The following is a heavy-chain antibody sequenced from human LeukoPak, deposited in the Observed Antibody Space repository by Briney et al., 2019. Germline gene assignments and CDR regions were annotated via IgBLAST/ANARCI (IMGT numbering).Heavy chain of an antibody. CDR3: ARGSVYYYGSGSYYNPGWFDP. D-gene: IGHD3-10*01. J-gene: IGHJ5*02. CDR2: INPSGGST. Sequence: ASVKVSCKASGYTFTSYYMHWVRQAPGQGLEWMGIINPSGGSTSYAQKFQGRVTMTRDTSTSTVYMELSSLRSEDTALYYCARGSVYYYGSGSYYNPGWFDPWGQGTLVTVSS. CDR1: GYTFTSYY. V-gene: IGHV1-46*01.